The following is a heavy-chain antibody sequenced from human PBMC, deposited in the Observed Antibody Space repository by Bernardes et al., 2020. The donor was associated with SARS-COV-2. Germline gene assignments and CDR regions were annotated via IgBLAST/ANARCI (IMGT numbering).Heavy chain of an antibody. Sequence: SETLSLTCTVYSGSFTGYSFNWIRQPPGKGLEWIGAINHSGGTNYNPSLKSRVTISLDMSKNQFSLNLNSVTAADAGVYYCARARNGGSGGWYYRVEPGDHYQNNGMDVWGQGTTVTVSS. CDR2: INHSGGT. CDR3: ARARNGGSGGWYYRVEPGDHYQNNGMDV. J-gene: IGHJ6*02. V-gene: IGHV4-34*01. CDR1: SGSFTGYS. D-gene: IGHD6-19*01.